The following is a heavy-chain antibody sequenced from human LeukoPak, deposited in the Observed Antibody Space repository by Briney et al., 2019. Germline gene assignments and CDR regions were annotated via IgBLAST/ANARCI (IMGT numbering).Heavy chain of an antibody. J-gene: IGHJ4*02. V-gene: IGHV4-59*01. CDR1: GGSITDYY. CDR2: IYYSGST. Sequence: SETLSLTCTVSGGSITDYYWTWIRQPPGKGLDWIGYIYYSGSTKYNPSLKSRVTISVDTSKNQFFLKLSSVTAADTAVYYCARGGQDFDYWGQGTLVTVSS. D-gene: IGHD3-16*01. CDR3: ARGGQDFDY.